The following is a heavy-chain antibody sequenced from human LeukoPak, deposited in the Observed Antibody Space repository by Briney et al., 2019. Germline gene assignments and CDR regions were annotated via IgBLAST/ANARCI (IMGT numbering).Heavy chain of an antibody. D-gene: IGHD4-11*01. CDR2: IITIFGTA. V-gene: IGHV1-69*05. CDR1: AGTFSSYA. Sequence: SVKVSCKASAGTFSSYAISWVRQAPGQGLEWMGRIITIFGTAIYAQKFQGRVTITTDESTSTAYMELSSLRPEDTAVYYCARDHLTTVTTYLWFDPWGQGTLVTVSS. J-gene: IGHJ5*02. CDR3: ARDHLTTVTTYLWFDP.